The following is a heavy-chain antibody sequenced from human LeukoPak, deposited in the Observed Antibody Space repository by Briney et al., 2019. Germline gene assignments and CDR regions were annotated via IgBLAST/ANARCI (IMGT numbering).Heavy chain of an antibody. J-gene: IGHJ4*02. D-gene: IGHD2-15*01. Sequence: RESGPALVKPTQTLTLTCTFSGFSLSTSGMCVSWLRQPPGKALEWLARIDWDDDKYYSTSLKTRLTISKDTSKNQVVLTVTNMDPVDTATYYCARIPCSGGSREWSNYDYWGQGTLVTVSS. CDR3: ARIPCSGGSREWSNYDY. CDR2: IDWDDDK. V-gene: IGHV2-70*11. CDR1: GFSLSTSGMC.